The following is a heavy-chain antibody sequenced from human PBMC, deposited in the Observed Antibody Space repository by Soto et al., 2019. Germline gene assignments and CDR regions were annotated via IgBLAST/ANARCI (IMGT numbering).Heavy chain of an antibody. D-gene: IGHD1-26*01. CDR2: IYSGGST. CDR1: GFTVSSNY. V-gene: IGHV3-53*04. Sequence: EVQLVESGGGLVQPGGSLRLSCAASGFTVSSNYMSWVRQAPGKGLEWVSVIYSGGSTYYADSVKGRFTISRHNSKNTLYLKMNSLRAEDTAVYYCARGEWELLYAFDIWGQGTMVTVSS. J-gene: IGHJ3*02. CDR3: ARGEWELLYAFDI.